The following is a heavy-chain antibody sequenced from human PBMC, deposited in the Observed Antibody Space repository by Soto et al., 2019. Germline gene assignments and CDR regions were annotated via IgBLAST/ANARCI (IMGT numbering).Heavy chain of an antibody. V-gene: IGHV4-39*01. CDR3: ARHDPTGDLNPYYYYGMDV. CDR2: IYYSGST. CDR1: GGSISSSSYY. J-gene: IGHJ6*02. D-gene: IGHD7-27*01. Sequence: SETLSLTCTVSGGSISSSSYYWGWIRQPPGKGLEWIGSIYYSGSTYYNPSLKSRVTISVDTSKNQFSLKLSSVTAADTAVYYCARHDPTGDLNPYYYYGMDVWGQGTTVTVSS.